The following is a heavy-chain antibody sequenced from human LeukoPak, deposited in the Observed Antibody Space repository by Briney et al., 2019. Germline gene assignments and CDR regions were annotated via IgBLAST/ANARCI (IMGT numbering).Heavy chain of an antibody. J-gene: IGHJ3*02. CDR2: ISSSSSTI. CDR3: SRDAYYDYVWGSCQDAFDI. D-gene: IGHD3-16*01. Sequence: GGSLRLSCAASGFTFSSYSMNWVRQAPGKGLEWVSYISSSSSTIYYADTVKGRFTISRDNAKTSLYLQRNSLRAEYTDVYYCSRDAYYDYVWGSCQDAFDIWGQGTMVTVSS. V-gene: IGHV3-48*04. CDR1: GFTFSSYS.